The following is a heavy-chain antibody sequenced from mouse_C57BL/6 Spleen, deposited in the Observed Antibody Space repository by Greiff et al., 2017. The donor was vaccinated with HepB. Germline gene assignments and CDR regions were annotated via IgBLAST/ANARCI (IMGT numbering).Heavy chain of an antibody. CDR2: INPSNGGT. CDR1: GYTFTSYW. CDR3: ARGSPVVATYYYAMDY. V-gene: IGHV1-53*01. Sequence: QVQLQQPGTELVKPGASVKLSCKASGYTFTSYWMHWVKQRPGQGLEWIGNINPSNGGTNYNEKFKSKATLTVDKSSSTAYMQLSSLTSEDSAVYYCARGSPVVATYYYAMDYWGQGTSVTVSS. J-gene: IGHJ4*01. D-gene: IGHD1-1*01.